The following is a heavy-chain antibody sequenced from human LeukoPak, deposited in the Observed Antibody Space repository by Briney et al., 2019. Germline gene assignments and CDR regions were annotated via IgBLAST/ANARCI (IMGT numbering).Heavy chain of an antibody. CDR1: GGSISGGGYY. CDR2: IYYSGST. V-gene: IGHV4-31*03. D-gene: IGHD2-2*01. J-gene: IGHJ1*01. Sequence: SETLSLTCTVSGGSISGGGYYWSWIRQHPGTGLEWIGYIYYSGSTYYNPSLKSRVTISVDTSKNQFSLKLSSVTAADTAVYYCASGLLSRMSDIVVVPAAVQHWGQGTLVTVSS. CDR3: ASGLLSRMSDIVVVPAAVQH.